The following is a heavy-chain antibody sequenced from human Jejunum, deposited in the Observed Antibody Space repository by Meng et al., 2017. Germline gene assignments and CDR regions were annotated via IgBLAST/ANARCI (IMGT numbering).Heavy chain of an antibody. D-gene: IGHD2-2*03. CDR3: AKYISRDNCGHCYVLDY. J-gene: IGHJ4*02. CDR1: GFTFGSYD. V-gene: IGHV3-23*01. Sequence: GEALKISCAAPGFTFGSYDMSWVRQAPGEGLEGVSSVTGSGGSTFYADSVKGRFTISRDNSNNPLFLQKNSLRVEETAVYYGAKYISRDNCGHCYVLDYWGQGTLVTVSS. CDR2: VTGSGGST.